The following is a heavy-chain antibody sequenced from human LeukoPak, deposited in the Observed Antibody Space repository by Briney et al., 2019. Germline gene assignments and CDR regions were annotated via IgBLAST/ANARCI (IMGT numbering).Heavy chain of an antibody. J-gene: IGHJ3*02. D-gene: IGHD3-10*01. Sequence: SETLSLTCTVSGVSISSSNSYWGWIRQPPGKGLEWIGSIYYSGNTYYNASLKSQVSISIDTSKNRFSLKLTSVTAADTAVYYCARLAVRGVRDDAFDIWGQGTMVTVSS. CDR3: ARLAVRGVRDDAFDI. CDR2: IYYSGNT. V-gene: IGHV4-39*01. CDR1: GVSISSSNSY.